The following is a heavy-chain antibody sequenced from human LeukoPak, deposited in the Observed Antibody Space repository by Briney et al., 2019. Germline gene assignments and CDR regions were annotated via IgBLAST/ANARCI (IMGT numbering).Heavy chain of an antibody. V-gene: IGHV4-34*01. CDR2: INHSGST. D-gene: IGHD6-13*01. CDR3: ARVKYRSSWYEGDWFDP. CDR1: GGSLSGYY. J-gene: IGHJ5*02. Sequence: PSETLSLTCAVYGGSLSGYYWSWIRQPPGKGLEWIGEINHSGSTNYNPSLKSRVTISVDTSQNQFSLKLSSVTAADTAVYYCARVKYRSSWYEGDWFDPWGQGTLVTVSS.